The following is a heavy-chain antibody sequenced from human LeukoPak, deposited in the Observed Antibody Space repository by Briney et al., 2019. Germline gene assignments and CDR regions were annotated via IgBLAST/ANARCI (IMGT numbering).Heavy chain of an antibody. CDR1: GFTFGSYW. J-gene: IGHJ4*02. V-gene: IGHV3-7*01. Sequence: LGGSLRLSCSASGFTFGSYWMSWVRQAPGKGLEWVANIKHDGSEKYYVDSVKGRFTISRDNAKNSLYLQMNSLRAEDTAVFYCARDHWGPGDYWGQGTLVTVSS. CDR2: IKHDGSEK. CDR3: ARDHWGPGDY. D-gene: IGHD3-16*01.